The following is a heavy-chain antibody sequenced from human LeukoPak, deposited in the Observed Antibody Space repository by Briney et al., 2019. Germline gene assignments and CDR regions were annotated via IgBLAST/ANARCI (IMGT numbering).Heavy chain of an antibody. CDR1: GYTFTGYY. D-gene: IGHD2-21*01. Sequence: SVKVSCTASGYTFTGYYIHWLRQAPGQGLEWMGGIIPIFGTANYAQKFQGRVTITADESTSTAYMELSSLRSEDTAVYYCAGEAGGGEGYNWFDPWGQGTLVTVSS. J-gene: IGHJ5*02. CDR2: IIPIFGTA. V-gene: IGHV1-69*13. CDR3: AGEAGGGEGYNWFDP.